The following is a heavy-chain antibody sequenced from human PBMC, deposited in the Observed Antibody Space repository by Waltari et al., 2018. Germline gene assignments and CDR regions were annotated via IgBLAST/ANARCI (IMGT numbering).Heavy chain of an antibody. CDR2: IYHSGST. CDR3: ARVGRLVKKYAFDI. J-gene: IGHJ3*02. CDR1: GYSISSGYY. V-gene: IGHV4-38-2*02. Sequence: QVQLQESGPGLVKPSETLSLTCTVSGYSISSGYYWGWIRQPPGKGLEWIGSIYHSGSTYYNPSLKSRVTISVDTSKNQFSLKLSSVTAADTAVYYCARVGRLVKKYAFDIWGQGTMVTVSS. D-gene: IGHD6-19*01.